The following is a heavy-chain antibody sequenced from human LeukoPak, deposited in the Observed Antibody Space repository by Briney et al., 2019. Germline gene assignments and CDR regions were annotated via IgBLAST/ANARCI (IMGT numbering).Heavy chain of an antibody. CDR3: ARDRGGSGSFDY. CDR2: IYYSGST. D-gene: IGHD3-10*01. Sequence: SQTLSLTCTVSGGSISSGDYYWSWIRQHPGKGLEWIGYIYYSGSTYYNPSLKSRVTMSVDTSKNQFSLKLSSVTAADTAVYYCARDRGGSGSFDYRGQGTLVIVSS. V-gene: IGHV4-31*03. CDR1: GGSISSGDYY. J-gene: IGHJ4*02.